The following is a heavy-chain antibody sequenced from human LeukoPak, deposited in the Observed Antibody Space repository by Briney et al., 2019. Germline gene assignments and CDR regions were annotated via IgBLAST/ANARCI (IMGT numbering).Heavy chain of an antibody. Sequence: GGSLRLSCAASGFAFSDYYMTWIRQAPGKGLEWVAYINGAGTTIYSADSVKGRFTISRDNAKYSLYLQMNSLGAEDTAVYYCARARGYCDSVLCYPFYFGLDVWGQGTTVTVSS. CDR1: GFAFSDYY. J-gene: IGHJ6*02. CDR2: INGAGTTI. CDR3: ARARGYCDSVLCYPFYFGLDV. D-gene: IGHD2/OR15-2a*01. V-gene: IGHV3-11*01.